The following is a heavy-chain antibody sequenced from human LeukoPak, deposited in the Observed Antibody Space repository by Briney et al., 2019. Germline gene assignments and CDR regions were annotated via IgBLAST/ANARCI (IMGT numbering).Heavy chain of an antibody. CDR2: ISSSGSTI. J-gene: IGHJ4*02. CDR3: ARGWKDYFDY. Sequence: GGSVKLSCEASGFTFSDYYMNWVRQAPGQGLEWVSYISSSGSTIYYADSVKGRFTISRDNAKNTLYLQMNSLRAEDTAVYYCARGWKDYFDYWGQGTLVTVSS. V-gene: IGHV3-11*01. CDR1: GFTFSDYY. D-gene: IGHD1-1*01.